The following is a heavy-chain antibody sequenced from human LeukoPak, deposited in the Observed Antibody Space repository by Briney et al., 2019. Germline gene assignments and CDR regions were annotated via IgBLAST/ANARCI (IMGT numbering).Heavy chain of an antibody. CDR3: AKVRGGGSGSYYNDAFDI. J-gene: IGHJ3*02. CDR2: ISGSGGST. D-gene: IGHD3-10*01. V-gene: IGHV3-23*01. CDR1: GFTFSSYA. Sequence: GRSLRLSCAASGFTFSSYAMSWVRQAPGKGLEWVSAISGSGGSTYYADSVKGRFTIPRDNSKNTLYLQMNSLRAEDTAVYYCAKVRGGGSGSYYNDAFDIWGQGTMVTVSS.